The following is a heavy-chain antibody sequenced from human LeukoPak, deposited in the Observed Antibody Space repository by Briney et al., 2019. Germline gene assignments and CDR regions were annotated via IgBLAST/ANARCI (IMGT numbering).Heavy chain of an antibody. CDR3: ARPLDSSVSNYYYYYGMDV. J-gene: IGHJ6*02. D-gene: IGHD3-22*01. CDR2: TIPIFGTA. CDR1: GGTFSSYA. V-gene: IGHV1-69*01. Sequence: SVKVSCKASGGTFSSYAISWVRQAPGQGLEWMGGTIPIFGTANYAQKFQGRVTITADESTSTAYMELSSLRSEDTAVYYCARPLDSSVSNYYYYYGMDVWGQGTTVTVSS.